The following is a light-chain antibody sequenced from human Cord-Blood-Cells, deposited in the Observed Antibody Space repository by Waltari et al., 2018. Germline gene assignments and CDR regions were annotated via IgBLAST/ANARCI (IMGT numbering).Light chain of an antibody. J-gene: IGLJ2*01. CDR2: KDS. CDR1: ALPKKY. CDR3: LSADSSGTYVV. V-gene: IGLV3-16*01. Sequence: SYELTQPPSVSVSLGQMARITCPGAALPKKYAYWYQQKPGQFPVLVIYKDSERPSGIPERFSGSSSGTIVTLTISGVQAEDEADYYCLSADSSGTYVVFGGGTKLTVL.